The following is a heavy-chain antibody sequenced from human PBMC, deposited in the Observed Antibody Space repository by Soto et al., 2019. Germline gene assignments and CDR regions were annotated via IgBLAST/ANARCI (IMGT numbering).Heavy chain of an antibody. J-gene: IGHJ5*02. CDR2: IGTLSDT. CDR3: ARGRSFSYDSTPPPTFDP. Sequence: GGSLRLSCAGSGFTFSTFDIHWVRQGPGKGLEWVSGIGTLSDTFYAASVQGRFTISRQNAKNSVYLQMNSLRAGDTAFYYCARGRSFSYDSTPPPTFDPWGPGTLLTVSS. D-gene: IGHD3-10*01. V-gene: IGHV3-13*01. CDR1: GFTFSTFD.